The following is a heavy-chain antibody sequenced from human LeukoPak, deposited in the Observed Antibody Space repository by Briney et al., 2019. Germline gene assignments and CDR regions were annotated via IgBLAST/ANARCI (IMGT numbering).Heavy chain of an antibody. CDR1: GYILTELS. V-gene: IGHV1-69*05. CDR2: IIPIFGTA. CDR3: AREGSYYDSSGFSDY. J-gene: IGHJ4*02. D-gene: IGHD3-22*01. Sequence: GASVKVSCKVSGYILTELSMHWVRQAPGQGLEWMGGIIPIFGTANYAQKFQGRVTITTDESTSTAYMELSSLRSEDTAVYYCAREGSYYDSSGFSDYWGQGTLVTVSS.